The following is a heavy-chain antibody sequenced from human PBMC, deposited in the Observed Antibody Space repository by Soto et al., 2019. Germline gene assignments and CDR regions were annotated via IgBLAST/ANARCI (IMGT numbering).Heavy chain of an antibody. V-gene: IGHV2-5*02. D-gene: IGHD3-3*01. CDR3: ADRVLRTVFGLVTTTAIYFDF. CDR1: GFSLTTSGVG. Sequence: QITLNESGPTPVKPRQTLTLTCTFSGFSLTTSGVGVGWIRQSPGKAPEWLALIYWDDDKRYSPSLKSRLTITKDTYKNQVVLTMGELDAADTATYYCADRVLRTVFGLVTTTAIYFDFWGQGTPVAVSS. J-gene: IGHJ4*02. CDR2: IYWDDDK.